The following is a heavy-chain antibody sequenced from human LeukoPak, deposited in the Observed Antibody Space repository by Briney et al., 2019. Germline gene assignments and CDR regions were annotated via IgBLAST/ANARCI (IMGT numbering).Heavy chain of an antibody. J-gene: IGHJ4*02. CDR3: ARSSHYYDSSGYYYYFDY. CDR1: GGSNSSYY. Sequence: SETLSLTCTVPGGSNSSYYWSWIRQPPGKGLEWIGYIYYSGSTNYNPSLKSRVTVSVDTSKNQFSLKLSSVTAADTAVYYCARSSHYYDSSGYYYYFDYWGQGTLVTVSS. D-gene: IGHD3-22*01. CDR2: IYYSGST. V-gene: IGHV4-59*01.